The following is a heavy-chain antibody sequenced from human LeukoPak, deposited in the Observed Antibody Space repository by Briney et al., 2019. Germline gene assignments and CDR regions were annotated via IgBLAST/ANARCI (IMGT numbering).Heavy chain of an antibody. CDR2: ISGTGERT. V-gene: IGHV3-23*01. CDR1: GFTFSTNA. CDR3: ATHSISAYYFGAGSYYNRDAFDI. D-gene: IGHD3-10*01. Sequence: PGESLKISCAASGFTFSTNAMSWVRQAPGKGLEWVSAISGTGERTYYADSVEGRFTISRDNSKNTVYLEMNSLRAEDTAVYYCATHSISAYYFGAGSYYNRDAFDIWGQGTMVTVSS. J-gene: IGHJ3*02.